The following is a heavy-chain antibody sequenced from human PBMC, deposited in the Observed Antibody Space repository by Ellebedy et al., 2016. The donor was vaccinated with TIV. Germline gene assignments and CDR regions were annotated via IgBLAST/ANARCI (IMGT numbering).Heavy chain of an antibody. CDR2: IYPGDSDT. V-gene: IGHV5-51*01. Sequence: GESLKISCKGSGYSFTNYWIGWVRQMPGKGLEWMGIIYPGDSDTRYSPSFQGQVTISADKSINTAYLQWSGLKASDTAMYFCAGQIGGGHYYFDSWGQGTLVTVSS. CDR3: AGQIGGGHYYFDS. CDR1: GYSFTNYW. D-gene: IGHD2/OR15-2a*01. J-gene: IGHJ4*02.